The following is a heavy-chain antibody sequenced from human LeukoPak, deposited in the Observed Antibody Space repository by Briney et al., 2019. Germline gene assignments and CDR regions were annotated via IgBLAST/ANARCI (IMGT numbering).Heavy chain of an antibody. V-gene: IGHV4-39*01. Sequence: PSETLSLTCTVSGGSFRSSSYYWGWIRQTPGKGLEWIGCIYYSGSTYYNPSLKSRVTISVDTSENQFSLKLSSVTAADTAVYYCAGRIATAGDYWGQGTLVTVSS. CDR2: IYYSGST. J-gene: IGHJ4*02. CDR1: GGSFRSSSYY. D-gene: IGHD6-13*01. CDR3: AGRIATAGDY.